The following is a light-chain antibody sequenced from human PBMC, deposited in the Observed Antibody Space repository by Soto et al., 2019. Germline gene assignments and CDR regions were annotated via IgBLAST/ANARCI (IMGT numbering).Light chain of an antibody. CDR1: QRLLHSNVFNY. Sequence: DVVMTQSPLSLPVTPGEPASISCNSSQRLLHSNVFNYLDWYLQRPGQSPQLLIYLGSNRASGVPDRFSGSGSGTDFTLKISRVEAEDVGVYYCMQALQSPRTFGQGSKLEIK. CDR3: MQALQSPRT. J-gene: IGKJ2*01. V-gene: IGKV2-28*01. CDR2: LGS.